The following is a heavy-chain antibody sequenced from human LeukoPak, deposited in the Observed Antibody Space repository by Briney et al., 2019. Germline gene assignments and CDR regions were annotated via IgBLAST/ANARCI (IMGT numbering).Heavy chain of an antibody. CDR1: GGSFSGYY. Sequence: SETLSLTCAVCGGSFSGYYWRWIPQPPGKGMEWLGEIYHSGSTNYNPSLKSRVTISVDTSKNQFSLKLSSVTAADTAVYYCARGPARVGATPLDYWGQGTLVTVSS. D-gene: IGHD1-26*01. CDR3: ARGPARVGATPLDY. V-gene: IGHV4-34*01. J-gene: IGHJ4*02. CDR2: IYHSGST.